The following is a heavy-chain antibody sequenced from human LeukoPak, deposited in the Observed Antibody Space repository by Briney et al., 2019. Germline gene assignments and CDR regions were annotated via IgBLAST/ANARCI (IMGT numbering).Heavy chain of an antibody. CDR1: GYSFTDYW. Sequence: KSGESLKISRKGSGYSFTDYWIGWVRQMPGKGLQWMAIIYPDDSDIRYSPSFQGQVTISADRSIITAYLQWSSLKASDTAMYYCARHGRGSRSPNAFDFWGQGTMVTVSS. V-gene: IGHV5-51*01. CDR3: ARHGRGSRSPNAFDF. CDR2: IYPDDSDI. J-gene: IGHJ3*01. D-gene: IGHD3-10*01.